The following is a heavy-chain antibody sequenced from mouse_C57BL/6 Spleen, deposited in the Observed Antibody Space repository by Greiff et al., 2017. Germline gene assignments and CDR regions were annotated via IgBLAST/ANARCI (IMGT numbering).Heavy chain of an antibody. CDR3: AIPATTTCYFDY. V-gene: IGHV5-12*01. Sequence: EVKLMESGGGLVQPGGSLKLSCAASGFTFSDYYMYWVRQTPEKRLEWVASISNGGGSTYYPDTVKGRFPISRDNAQNSLYLQMSHLKSEDTAMYYCAIPATTTCYFDYWGQGTTLTVSS. J-gene: IGHJ2*01. CDR2: ISNGGGST. D-gene: IGHD1-1*01. CDR1: GFTFSDYY.